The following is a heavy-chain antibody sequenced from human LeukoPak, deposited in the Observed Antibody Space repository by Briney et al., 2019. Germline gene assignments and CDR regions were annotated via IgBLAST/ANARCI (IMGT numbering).Heavy chain of an antibody. D-gene: IGHD4-11*01. CDR2: ISSSSSYI. Sequence: GGSLRLSCAASGFTFSSYSMNWVRQAPGKGLEWDSSISSSSSYIYYADSVKGRFTISRDNAKNSLYLQMNSLRDEDTAVYYCARDHYSNYLGGYYYYGMDVWGQGTTVTVSS. CDR3: ARDHYSNYLGGYYYYGMDV. CDR1: GFTFSSYS. V-gene: IGHV3-21*01. J-gene: IGHJ6*02.